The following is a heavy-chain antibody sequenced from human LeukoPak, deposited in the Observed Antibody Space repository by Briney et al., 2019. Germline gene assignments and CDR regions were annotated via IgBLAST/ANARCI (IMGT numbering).Heavy chain of an antibody. D-gene: IGHD3-10*01. CDR2: IWYDGSNK. CDR1: GFTFSSYG. Sequence: PGGALRLSCAASGFTFSSYGMHWVRQAPGKGLEWVAVIWYDGSNKYYADSVKGRFTISRDNSKNTLYLQMNSLRAEDTAVYYCARSRGSGSFFDYWGREPWSPSPQ. CDR3: ARSRGSGSFFDY. J-gene: IGHJ4*02. V-gene: IGHV3-33*01.